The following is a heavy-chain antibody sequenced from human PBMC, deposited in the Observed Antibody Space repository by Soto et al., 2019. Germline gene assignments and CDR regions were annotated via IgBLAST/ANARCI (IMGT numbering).Heavy chain of an antibody. J-gene: IGHJ4*02. Sequence: HPGGSLRLSCIGSGFTFGDYGINWVRQAPGKGLEWVGFIRTKTYGWTPEHAASVEGRFTISRDDSKSIAYLQMNSLKTEDTAVYYCTRDYLFPGGYAYDYWGQGTLVTVSS. V-gene: IGHV3-49*04. CDR3: TRDYLFPGGYAYDY. CDR2: IRTKTYGWTP. CDR1: GFTFGDYG. D-gene: IGHD5-12*01.